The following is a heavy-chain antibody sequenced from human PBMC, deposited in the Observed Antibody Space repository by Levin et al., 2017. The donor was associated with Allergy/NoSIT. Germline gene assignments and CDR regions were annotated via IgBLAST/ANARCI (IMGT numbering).Heavy chain of an antibody. V-gene: IGHV4-39*01. D-gene: IGHD3-16*01. J-gene: IGHJ4*02. Sequence: SETLSLTCTVSGGSISSDNYYWAWIRQPPGQGLEWIGSIYHTGSTYYNPSLKSRVTISVDTSKNQFSLKLSSVTATDTGVYYCARRFWSSYDAPPDDWGQGTLVIVSS. CDR2: IYHTGST. CDR1: GGSISSDNYY. CDR3: ARRFWSSYDAPPDD.